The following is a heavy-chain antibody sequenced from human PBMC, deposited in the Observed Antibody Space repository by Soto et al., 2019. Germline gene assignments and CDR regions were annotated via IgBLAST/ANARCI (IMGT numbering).Heavy chain of an antibody. D-gene: IGHD3-22*01. J-gene: IGHJ6*02. CDR3: ARVPGTTYYYDSSGYPPPYYYGMDV. CDR1: GGTFSSYA. Sequence: SVKVSCKASGGTFSSYAISWVRQAPGQGLEWMGGIIPIFGTANYAQKFQGRVTITADESTSTAYMELSSLRSEDTAVYYCARVPGTTYYYDSSGYPPPYYYGMDVWGQGTTVTVS. V-gene: IGHV1-69*13. CDR2: IIPIFGTA.